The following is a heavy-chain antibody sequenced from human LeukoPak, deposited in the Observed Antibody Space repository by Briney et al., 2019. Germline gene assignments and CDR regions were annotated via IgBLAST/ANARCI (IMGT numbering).Heavy chain of an antibody. CDR1: GFTVNSDY. CDR3: ARWAWDS. Sequence: GGSLRLSCAASGFTVNSDYMSWVRQAPGKGLEWVSVIYSDGGTKYADSVKGRFTISRDNSKNTVYLQMNSLRVEDTAVYYCARWAWDSWGQGTLVTVSS. CDR2: IYSDGGT. V-gene: IGHV3-53*01. J-gene: IGHJ4*02.